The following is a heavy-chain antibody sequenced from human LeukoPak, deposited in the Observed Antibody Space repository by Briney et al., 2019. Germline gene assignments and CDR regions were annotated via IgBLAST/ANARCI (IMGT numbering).Heavy chain of an antibody. CDR3: ARDNPPFYGSGSYYNRENWFDP. CDR1: GGTFSSYA. J-gene: IGHJ5*02. CDR2: IIPIFGTA. Sequence: SVKVSCKASGGTFSSYAISWVRQAPGQGLEWMGGIIPIFGTANYAQKFQGRVTITADKSTSTAYMELSSLRSEDTAVYYCARDNPPFYGSGSYYNRENWFDPWGQGTLVTVSS. V-gene: IGHV1-69*06. D-gene: IGHD3-10*01.